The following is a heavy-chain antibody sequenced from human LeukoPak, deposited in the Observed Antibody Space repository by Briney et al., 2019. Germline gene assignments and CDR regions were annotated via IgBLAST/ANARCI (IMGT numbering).Heavy chain of an antibody. CDR3: ARDVVGRGYCSGGTCFPDYYGMDV. D-gene: IGHD2-15*01. CDR2: INPNSGGT. V-gene: IGHV1-2*04. Sequence: ASVKVSCMASGYTFTGYYMHWVRQAPGQGLEWMGWINPNSGGTNYAQKFQGWVTMTRDTSISTAYMELSRLRSDDTAMYYCARDVVGRGYCSGGTCFPDYYGMDVWGQGTTVTVSS. J-gene: IGHJ6*02. CDR1: GYTFTGYY.